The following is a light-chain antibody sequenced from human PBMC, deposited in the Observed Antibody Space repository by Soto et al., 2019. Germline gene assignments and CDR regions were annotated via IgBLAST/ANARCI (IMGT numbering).Light chain of an antibody. V-gene: IGKV1-5*03. Sequence: DITMTQSPAALSASLGDRVTITCRASQSISSWLAWYQKKPVKAPKRLIYKASSLESGVPSRVSGSGSGTEFTLTTRSLQPDDFATYYSQQYNRYSYTFGEGTKVDIK. CDR1: QSISSW. CDR2: KAS. CDR3: QQYNRYSYT. J-gene: IGKJ2*01.